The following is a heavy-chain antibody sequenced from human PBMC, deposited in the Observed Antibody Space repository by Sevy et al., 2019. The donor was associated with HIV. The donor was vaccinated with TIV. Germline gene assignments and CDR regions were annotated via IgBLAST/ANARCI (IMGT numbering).Heavy chain of an antibody. CDR3: ARDLRRITMIVGGFDY. Sequence: GGSLRLSCSGSAFTFSSYSMFWVRQAPGKGLEWVAAISYDGSTKYYADSVKGRLTISRDNSKNTLYLQMHSLRTEDTAEYYCARDLRRITMIVGGFDYWGQGTLVTVSS. CDR1: AFTFSSYS. J-gene: IGHJ4*02. D-gene: IGHD3-22*01. CDR2: ISYDGSTK. V-gene: IGHV3-30-3*01.